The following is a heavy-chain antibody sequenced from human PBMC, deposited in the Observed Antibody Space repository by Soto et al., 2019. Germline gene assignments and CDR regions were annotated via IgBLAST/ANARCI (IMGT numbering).Heavy chain of an antibody. V-gene: IGHV3-33*01. CDR3: ARDGEDCSSTSCYYYYYMDV. J-gene: IGHJ6*03. CDR1: GFTFSSYG. D-gene: IGHD2-2*01. CDR2: IWYDGSNK. Sequence: QVQLVESGGGVVQPGRSPRLSCAASGFTFSSYGMHWVRQAPGKGLEWVAVIWYDGSNKYYADPVKGRFTISRDNSKNTLYLQMNSLRAEDTAVYYCARDGEDCSSTSCYYYYYMDVWGKGTTVTVSS.